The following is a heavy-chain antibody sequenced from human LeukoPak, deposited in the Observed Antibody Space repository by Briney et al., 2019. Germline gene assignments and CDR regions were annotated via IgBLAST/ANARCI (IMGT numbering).Heavy chain of an antibody. D-gene: IGHD1-20*01. V-gene: IGHV4-31*03. J-gene: IGHJ3*02. CDR2: IYYSGST. CDR3: AGLTGSRRAFDI. CDR1: GGSISSDDYY. Sequence: SQTLSLTCTVSGGSISSDDYYWGWIRQHPGKGLEWIGYIYYSGSTYYNPSLKSRVTISVDTSKNQFSLKLSSVTAADTAVYYCAGLTGSRRAFDIWGQGTMVTVSS.